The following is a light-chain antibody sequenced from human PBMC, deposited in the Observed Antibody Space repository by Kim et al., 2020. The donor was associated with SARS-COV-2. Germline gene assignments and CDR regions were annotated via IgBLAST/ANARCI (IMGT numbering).Light chain of an antibody. Sequence: DIQMTQSPSSLSASVGDTITITCQASQDITNFLNWYQHKPGKAPKLLIYDASDLQTGVPSRFSGSGSGTDFSFTISSLQPEDIATYYCQQYDDLPYTFGQGTKVDIK. V-gene: IGKV1-33*01. CDR2: DAS. J-gene: IGKJ2*01. CDR1: QDITNF. CDR3: QQYDDLPYT.